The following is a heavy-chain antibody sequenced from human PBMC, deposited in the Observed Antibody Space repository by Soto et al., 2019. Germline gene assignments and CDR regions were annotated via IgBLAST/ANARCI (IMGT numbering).Heavy chain of an antibody. J-gene: IGHJ5*02. D-gene: IGHD5-18*01. CDR1: GFTFSDSN. Sequence: LRLSCAASGFTFSDSNMSRIRPAPGRGQEWASYISSSSSYTNYADSVKGRFTISRDNAKNSLYLQMSSLRSEDTAVYYCARGLGYRTPAWFDPWGQGTLVTVSS. CDR2: ISSSSSYT. CDR3: ARGLGYRTPAWFDP. V-gene: IGHV3-11*05.